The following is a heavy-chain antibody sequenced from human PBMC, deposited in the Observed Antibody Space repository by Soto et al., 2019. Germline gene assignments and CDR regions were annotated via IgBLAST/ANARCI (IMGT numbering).Heavy chain of an antibody. Sequence: PSGTLSLTCTVSGGSISSGNYYWSRIRQPPGKGLEWIGFMSYSGSTSYNASLKSRVTISVDTSKSQFSLNLSFVTAADTAVYYCATMGTPATGLYYFDNWGQGTLVTVSS. CDR2: MSYSGST. D-gene: IGHD1-7*01. V-gene: IGHV4-30-4*01. CDR1: GGSISSGNYY. CDR3: ATMGTPATGLYYFDN. J-gene: IGHJ4*02.